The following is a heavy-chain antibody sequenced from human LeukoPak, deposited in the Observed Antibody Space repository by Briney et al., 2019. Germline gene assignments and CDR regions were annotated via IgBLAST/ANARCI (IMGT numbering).Heavy chain of an antibody. V-gene: IGHV1-2*02. CDR1: GYTFTDYY. CDR2: INPNSGDT. J-gene: IGHJ4*02. D-gene: IGHD2-2*01. CDR3: ARANFLYCSSTTCLFDY. Sequence: ASVKVSCKASGYTFTDYYMHWARQAPGQGFEWMGWINPNSGDTNYAQKFQGRVTMTRDTSVSTAHMELSRLRSDDTAVYYCARANFLYCSSTTCLFDYWGRGTLVIVSS.